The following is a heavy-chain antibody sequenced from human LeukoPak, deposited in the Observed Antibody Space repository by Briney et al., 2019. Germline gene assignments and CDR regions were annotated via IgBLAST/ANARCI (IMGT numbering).Heavy chain of an antibody. CDR3: ATFYGH. CDR2: ITSSGSPI. J-gene: IGHJ4*02. D-gene: IGHD3-16*01. CDR1: GFTFSAYS. Sequence: GGSPRLSCIASGFTFSAYSMNWVRQAPGKGLEWVSYITSSGSPIYYADYVKGRFTISRDNTKNSLFLQMNSLREEDTAVYYCATFYGHWGQGTLVTVSS. V-gene: IGHV3-48*02.